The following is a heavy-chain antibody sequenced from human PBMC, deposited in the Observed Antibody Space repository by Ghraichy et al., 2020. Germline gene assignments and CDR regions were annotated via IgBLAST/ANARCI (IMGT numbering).Heavy chain of an antibody. CDR1: GFTFIGYY. CDR2: INPNTGGT. Sequence: ASVKVSCKTSGFTFIGYYMHWVRQAPGQGLEWMGWINPNTGGTNYAQKFQGRVTMTRDTSISTVYMELSRLRSDDTAVYYCARDDAGTDIPYWGQGTLVTVSS. V-gene: IGHV1-2*02. CDR3: ARDDAGTDIPY. D-gene: IGHD3-10*01. J-gene: IGHJ4*02.